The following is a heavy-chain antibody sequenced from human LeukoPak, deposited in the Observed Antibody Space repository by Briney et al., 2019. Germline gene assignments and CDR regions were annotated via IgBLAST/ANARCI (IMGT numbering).Heavy chain of an antibody. CDR3: ATDHLGNRRADINYYYGLDV. D-gene: IGHD2-2*01. Sequence: GGSLRLSCSASGFTFSSYAMHWVRQAPGKGLEYVSAISSNGGSTYYADSVKGRFTISRDNSKNTLYLQMNSLRAEDTAVYYCATDHLGNRRADINYYYGLDVWGKGTTVTVSS. CDR1: GFTFSSYA. CDR2: ISSNGGST. V-gene: IGHV3-64*04. J-gene: IGHJ6*04.